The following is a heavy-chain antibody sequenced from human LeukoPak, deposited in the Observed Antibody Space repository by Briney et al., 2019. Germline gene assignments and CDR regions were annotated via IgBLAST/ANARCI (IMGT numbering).Heavy chain of an antibody. CDR1: GRSISSYY. D-gene: IGHD3-3*01. CDR3: ARSHYDFWTTGYNWSDP. J-gene: IGHJ5*02. CDR2: IYYSGST. V-gene: IGHV4-59*01. Sequence: KSSETLSLTCTVSGRSISSYYWSWIRQPTGKGLEWIGYIYYSGSTNYNPSLKSRVTISVDTSKNQFSLKLSSVTAADTAVYYCARSHYDFWTTGYNWSDPWGQGTLVTVSS.